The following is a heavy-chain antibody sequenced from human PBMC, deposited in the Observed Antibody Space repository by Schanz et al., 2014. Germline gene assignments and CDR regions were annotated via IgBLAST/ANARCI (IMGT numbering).Heavy chain of an antibody. CDR3: ARVVRSDYLSELDF. D-gene: IGHD4-17*01. CDR1: GYFFSSYG. V-gene: IGHV1-18*01. Sequence: QVQLLQSEAAVKKPGASVKVSCKASGYFFSSYGISWVRQAPGQGLEWMGWISPYNGNTKYAEKLEDRVTMTTDISTSTAYMQLRSLTSDDTAVYYCARVVRSDYLSELDFWGQGTQVIVSS. CDR2: ISPYNGNT. J-gene: IGHJ4*02.